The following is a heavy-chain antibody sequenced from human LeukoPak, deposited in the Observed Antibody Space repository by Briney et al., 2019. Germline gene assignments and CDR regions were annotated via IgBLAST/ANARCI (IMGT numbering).Heavy chain of an antibody. V-gene: IGHV3-64*01. CDR2: ISSNGGST. D-gene: IGHD3-3*01. J-gene: IGHJ4*02. CDR1: GFTFSSYA. Sequence: GGSLRLSCAASGFTFSSYAMHWVRQAPGKGLEYVSAISSNGGSTYYANSVKGGFTISRDNSKNTLYLQMGSLRAEDMAVYYCARDYYTRVVTIFGVAAHWGQGTLVTVSS. CDR3: ARDYYTRVVTIFGVAAH.